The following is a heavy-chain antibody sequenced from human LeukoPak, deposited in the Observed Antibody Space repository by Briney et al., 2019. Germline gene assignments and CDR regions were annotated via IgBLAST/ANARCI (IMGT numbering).Heavy chain of an antibody. V-gene: IGHV5-51*01. CDR3: ASRGSGRERWLDP. CDR2: IYPGDSDT. Sequence: GESLKISCKGSGYSFTNYWSGWVRQMPGKGLELMGLIYPGDSDTRYSPAFQGQVTISADNSTNIAYLQWRSLTASDSAMYYCASRGSGRERWLDPWGQGTLVTVSS. J-gene: IGHJ5*02. CDR1: GYSFTNYW. D-gene: IGHD1-1*01.